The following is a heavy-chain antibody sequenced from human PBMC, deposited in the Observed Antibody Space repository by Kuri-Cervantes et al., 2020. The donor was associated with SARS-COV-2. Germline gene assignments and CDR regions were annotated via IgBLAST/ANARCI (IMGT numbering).Heavy chain of an antibody. CDR2: IYYSGST. D-gene: IGHD2-2*01. CDR3: ARDTSAYQNYYYYYGVDV. Sequence: GSLRLSCTVSGDSVTNSHYSWSWIRQSPGKGLEWIGHIYYSGSTNYNPSLQNRVSILIDTSKNQFSLRLTSVTAADTAVYYCARDTSAYQNYYYYYGVDVWGQGTTVTVSS. CDR1: GDSVTNSHYS. J-gene: IGHJ6*02. V-gene: IGHV4-61*01.